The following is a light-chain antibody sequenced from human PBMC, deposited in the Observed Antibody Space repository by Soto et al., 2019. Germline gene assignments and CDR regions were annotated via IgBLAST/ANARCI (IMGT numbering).Light chain of an antibody. CDR3: QQYNSWT. CDR1: QSISSW. Sequence: DIQMTQSPSTLSASVGDRVTITCRASQSISSWLAWYQQKPGKAPKLLIYKASSLESGVTSRFSGSGSGTEFTLTISSRQPDDFATYYCQQYNSWTFGQGTKVEVK. J-gene: IGKJ1*01. CDR2: KAS. V-gene: IGKV1-5*03.